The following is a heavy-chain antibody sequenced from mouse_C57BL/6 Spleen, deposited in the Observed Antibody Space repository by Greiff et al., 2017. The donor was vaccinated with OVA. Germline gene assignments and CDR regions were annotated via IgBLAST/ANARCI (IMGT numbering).Heavy chain of an antibody. D-gene: IGHD1-1*01. CDR1: GFSLTSYG. J-gene: IGHJ4*01. Sequence: VKLVESGPGLVQPSQSLSITCTVSGFSLTSYGVHWVRQSPGKGLEWLGVIWSGGSTDYNAAFISRLSISKDNSKSQVFFKMNSLQADDTAIYYCARWGTTVVADYYAMDYWGQGTSVTVSS. CDR3: ARWGTTVVADYYAMDY. CDR2: IWSGGST. V-gene: IGHV2-2*01.